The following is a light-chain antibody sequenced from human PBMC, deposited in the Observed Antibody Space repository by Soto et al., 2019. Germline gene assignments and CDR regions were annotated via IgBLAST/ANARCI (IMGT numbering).Light chain of an antibody. J-gene: IGKJ1*01. CDR1: EDINVY. Sequence: DIQMTQSPSSVSASIGDTVIITCRASEDINVYLNWYQHKPGEVPKLLIYSASTLHSGVPSRFTGSGSETDFTLTISSLQPDDFATYYCQHYNSYSEAFGQGTKVELK. CDR2: SAS. V-gene: IGKV1-16*01. CDR3: QHYNSYSEA.